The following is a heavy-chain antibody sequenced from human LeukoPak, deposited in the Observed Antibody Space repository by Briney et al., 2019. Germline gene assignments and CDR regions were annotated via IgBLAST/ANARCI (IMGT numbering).Heavy chain of an antibody. Sequence: GGSXRLSCAASGFTLSSYSMNWVRQXPGKGLEWVSSISSSSSYIHYTDSVKGRFTISRDNTKKSLYLQMNSLRAEDTAVYYCARDRYDRSGYYDYWGQGTLVTVSS. D-gene: IGHD3-22*01. CDR2: ISSSSSYI. CDR1: GFTLSSYS. CDR3: ARDRYDRSGYYDY. J-gene: IGHJ4*02. V-gene: IGHV3-21*01.